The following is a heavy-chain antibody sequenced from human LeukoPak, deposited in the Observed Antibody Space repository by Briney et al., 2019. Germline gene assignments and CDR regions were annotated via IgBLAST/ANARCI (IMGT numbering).Heavy chain of an antibody. CDR1: GGSISSGGYY. Sequence: SETLSLTRTVSGGSISSGGYYWSWIRQHPGKGLEWIGYIYYSGSTYYNPSLKSRVTISVDTSKNQFSLKLSSVTAADTAVYYCARDSHRGTPFDYWGQGTLVTVSS. V-gene: IGHV4-31*03. CDR3: ARDSHRGTPFDY. CDR2: IYYSGST. D-gene: IGHD2-15*01. J-gene: IGHJ4*02.